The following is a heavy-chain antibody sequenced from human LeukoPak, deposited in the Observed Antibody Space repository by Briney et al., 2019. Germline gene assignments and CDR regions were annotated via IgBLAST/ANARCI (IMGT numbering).Heavy chain of an antibody. CDR2: IYYSGST. Sequence: PSETLSLTCTVSGGSISSYYWSWIRQPPGKGLGWIGYIYYSGSTNYNPSLKSRVTISVDTSKNQFSLKLSSVTAADTAVYYCARGTHMTTVSGSDWFDPWGQGTLVTVSS. V-gene: IGHV4-59*01. CDR1: GGSISSYY. CDR3: ARGTHMTTVSGSDWFDP. J-gene: IGHJ5*02. D-gene: IGHD4-11*01.